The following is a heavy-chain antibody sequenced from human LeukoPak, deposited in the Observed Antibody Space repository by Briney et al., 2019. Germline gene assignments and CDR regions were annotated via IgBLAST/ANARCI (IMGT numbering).Heavy chain of an antibody. V-gene: IGHV1-2*02. Sequence: ASVEVSCKASGYPFIGYYIHWVRQAPGQGLEWMGWINPNSGGTNYAQKFQGRVTMTRDTSISTAYMELSSLRSEDTAVYYCATNTAMVTRELDYWSQGTLVTVSS. CDR1: GYPFIGYY. CDR2: INPNSGGT. D-gene: IGHD5-18*01. J-gene: IGHJ4*02. CDR3: ATNTAMVTRELDY.